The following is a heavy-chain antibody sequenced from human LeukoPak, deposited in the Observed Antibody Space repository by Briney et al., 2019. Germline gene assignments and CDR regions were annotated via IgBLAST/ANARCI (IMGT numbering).Heavy chain of an antibody. J-gene: IGHJ6*02. CDR2: INHSGST. V-gene: IGHV4-34*01. CDR1: GGSFSGYY. Sequence: PSETLSLTCAVYGGSFSGYYWGWIRQPPGKGLEWIGEINHSGSTNYNPSLKSRVTISVDKSKNQFSLKLSSVTAADTAVYYCARGIAAAHNLYYYYGMDVWGQGTTVTVSS. D-gene: IGHD6-13*01. CDR3: ARGIAAAHNLYYYYGMDV.